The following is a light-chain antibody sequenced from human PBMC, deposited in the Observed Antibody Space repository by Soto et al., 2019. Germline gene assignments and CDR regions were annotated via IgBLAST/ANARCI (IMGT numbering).Light chain of an antibody. Sequence: DIVMTQSPDSLAVSLGERATINCKSSQSVLYSSNNKNYLAWYQQKPGQPPKLLIYWASTREYGVPDRFSGSGSGTDFTLTISSLQAGDVAVYYCQQYYNTPITVGQGTRLEIK. CDR1: QSVLYSSNNKNY. J-gene: IGKJ5*01. CDR3: QQYYNTPIT. CDR2: WAS. V-gene: IGKV4-1*01.